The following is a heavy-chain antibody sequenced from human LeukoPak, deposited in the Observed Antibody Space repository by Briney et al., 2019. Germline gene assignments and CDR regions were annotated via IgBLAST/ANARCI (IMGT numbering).Heavy chain of an antibody. J-gene: IGHJ5*02. CDR3: ARGSTDYDFWSGYYSP. CDR2: IYYSGST. V-gene: IGHV4-59*01. CDR1: GGSISSYY. D-gene: IGHD3-3*01. Sequence: PSETLSLTCTVSGGSISSYYWSWIRQPPGKGLEWIGYIYYSGSTNYNPSLKSRVTISVDTSKNQFSLKLSSVTAADTAVYYCARGSTDYDFWSGYYSPWGQGTLVTVSS.